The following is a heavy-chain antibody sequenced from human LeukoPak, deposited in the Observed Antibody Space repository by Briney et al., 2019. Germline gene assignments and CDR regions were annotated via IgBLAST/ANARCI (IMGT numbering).Heavy chain of an antibody. V-gene: IGHV4-59*08. J-gene: IGHJ4*02. Sequence: TPSETLSLTCTVSGGSISSYYWTWIRQPPGKGLEWIGYIYYSGSTNYNPSLKSRVTISVDRSKNQFSLKLSSVTAADTAVYYCARHGDGYSYGEFDYWGQGTLVTVSS. CDR2: IYYSGST. CDR1: GGSISSYY. CDR3: ARHGDGYSYGEFDY. D-gene: IGHD5-18*01.